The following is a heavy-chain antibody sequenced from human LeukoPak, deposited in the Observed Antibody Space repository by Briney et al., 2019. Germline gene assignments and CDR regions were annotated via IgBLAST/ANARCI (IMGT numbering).Heavy chain of an antibody. Sequence: PGGSLRLSCAASGFTFNSYAMSWVRQAPGKGLEWVSYISSSGSTIYYADSVKGRFTISRDNAKNSLYLQMNSLRAEDTAVYYCARRAKGIREFDPWGQGTLVTVSS. V-gene: IGHV3-48*04. J-gene: IGHJ5*02. CDR3: ARRAKGIREFDP. CDR1: GFTFNSYA. D-gene: IGHD3-3*02. CDR2: ISSSGSTI.